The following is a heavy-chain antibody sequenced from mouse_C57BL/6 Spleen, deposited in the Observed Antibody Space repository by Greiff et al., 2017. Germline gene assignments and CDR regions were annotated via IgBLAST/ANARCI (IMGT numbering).Heavy chain of an antibody. V-gene: IGHV2-2*01. CDR3: ARIGNYGSSSYFDY. Sequence: VQLKESGPGLVQPSQSLSITCTVSGFSLTSYGVHWVRQSPGKGLEWLGVIWSGGSTDYNAAFISRLSISKDNSKSQVFCRMTSLQAGDTAIYYCARIGNYGSSSYFDYWGQGTTLTVSS. D-gene: IGHD1-1*01. CDR1: GFSLTSYG. J-gene: IGHJ2*01. CDR2: IWSGGST.